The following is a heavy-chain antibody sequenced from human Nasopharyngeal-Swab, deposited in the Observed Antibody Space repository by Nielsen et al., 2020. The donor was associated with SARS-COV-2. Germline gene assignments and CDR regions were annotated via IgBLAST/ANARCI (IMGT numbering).Heavy chain of an antibody. Sequence: WIRQPPGKGLEWIGYIYDSGNTNYNPILKSRVTISVDTSNNQFSLTLNSVTAADTAVYYCARASVVPAAMDYYYYMDVWGKGTTVIVSS. CDR2: IYDSGNT. CDR3: ARASVVPAAMDYYYYMDV. J-gene: IGHJ6*03. D-gene: IGHD2-2*01. V-gene: IGHV4-59*01.